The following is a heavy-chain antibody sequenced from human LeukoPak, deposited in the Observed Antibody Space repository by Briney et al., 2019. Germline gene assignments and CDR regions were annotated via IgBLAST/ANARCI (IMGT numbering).Heavy chain of an antibody. J-gene: IGHJ4*02. Sequence: LRLSCAASGFTFSNYAMSWIRQPPGKGLEWIGYIYYSGSTYYNPSLKSRVTISVDTSKNQFSLKLSSVTAADTAVYYCARDAVGYCSGGSCYSDWGQGTLVTVSS. CDR3: ARDAVGYCSGGSCYSD. CDR1: GFTFSNYA. CDR2: IYYSGST. V-gene: IGHV4-30-4*08. D-gene: IGHD2-15*01.